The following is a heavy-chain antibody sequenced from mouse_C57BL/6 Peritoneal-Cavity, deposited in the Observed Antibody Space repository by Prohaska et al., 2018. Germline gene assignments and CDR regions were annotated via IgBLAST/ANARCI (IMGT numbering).Heavy chain of an antibody. CDR1: GYTGTSYW. D-gene: IGHD1-3*01. CDR2: IYPSDSET. J-gene: IGHJ2*01. CDR3: ATESGTAQFPFDY. Sequence: PGSSVKLACKASGYTGTSYWMDWVKQRRGQGLDWIGNIYPSDSETQYNQKFEDKATLTVGKSSITADKQLSSLTSENSAVYYCATESGTAQFPFDYWGQGTTLTVSS. V-gene: IGHV1-61*01.